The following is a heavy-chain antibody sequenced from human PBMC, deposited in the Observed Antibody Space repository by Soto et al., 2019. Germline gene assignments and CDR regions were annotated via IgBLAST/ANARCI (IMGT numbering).Heavy chain of an antibody. CDR1: GFTFSSYS. Sequence: PGGSLRLSCAASGFTFSSYSMNWVRQAPGKGLEWVSSISSSSSYIYYADSVRGRFTISRDNAKNSLYLQMNSLRAEDTAVYYCATTVAEYAEYFQHWGQGTLVTVSS. CDR2: ISSSSSYI. V-gene: IGHV3-21*01. J-gene: IGHJ1*01. D-gene: IGHD6-19*01. CDR3: ATTVAEYAEYFQH.